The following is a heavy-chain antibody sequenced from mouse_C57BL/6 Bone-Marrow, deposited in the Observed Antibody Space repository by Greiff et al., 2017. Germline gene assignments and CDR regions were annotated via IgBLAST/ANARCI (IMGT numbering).Heavy chain of an antibody. Sequence: VQLQQPGAELVRPGSSVKLSCKASGYTFTSYWMHWVKQRPIQGLEWIGNIDPSDSETHYNQKFKDKATLTVDKSSSTAYMQLSSLTSEDSAVYYCARGDYGSSYKNFDYWGQGTTLTVSS. CDR2: IDPSDSET. D-gene: IGHD1-1*01. J-gene: IGHJ2*01. CDR1: GYTFTSYW. V-gene: IGHV1-52*01. CDR3: ARGDYGSSYKNFDY.